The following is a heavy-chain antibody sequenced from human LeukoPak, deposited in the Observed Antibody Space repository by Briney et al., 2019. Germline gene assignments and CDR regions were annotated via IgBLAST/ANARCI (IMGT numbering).Heavy chain of an antibody. CDR3: ARLARGNSDSQLADAFDI. CDR2: IYYSGST. V-gene: IGHV4-30-4*01. Sequence: SETLSLTCTVSGGSISSGDYYWSWIRQPPGKGLEWIGCIYYSGSTYYNPSLKSRVTISVDTSKNQFSLKLSSVTAADTAVYYCARLARGNSDSQLADAFDIWGQGTMVTVSS. CDR1: GGSISSGDYY. D-gene: IGHD4-23*01. J-gene: IGHJ3*02.